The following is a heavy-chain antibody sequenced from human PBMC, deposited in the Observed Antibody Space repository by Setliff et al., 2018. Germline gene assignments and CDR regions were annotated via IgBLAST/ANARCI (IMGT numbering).Heavy chain of an antibody. CDR1: GGSFSDYY. V-gene: IGHV4-34*01. D-gene: IGHD3-3*01. J-gene: IGHJ4*02. Sequence: PSETLSLTCTVYGGSFSDYYWGWIRQSPGKRPEWIAEINQSGNTNYNPSLNSRVSVSVDTPTNQFSLKVFSVTAADTAVYYCRFWSSYYKNDYWARGTLVTVSS. CDR3: RFWSSYYKNDY. CDR2: INQSGNT.